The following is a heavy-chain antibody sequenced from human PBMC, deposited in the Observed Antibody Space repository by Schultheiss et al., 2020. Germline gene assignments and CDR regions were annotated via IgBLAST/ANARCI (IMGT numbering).Heavy chain of an antibody. CDR2: IYYIGST. D-gene: IGHD2-2*01. Sequence: SETLSLTCTVSGGSISSYYWSWIRQPAGKGLEWIGYIYYIGSTNYNPSLKSRVTISADTSKNQFSLRLSSVTAADTAVYYCARGDIEILPGAVANYYPYAMDVWGQGTTVTVSS. J-gene: IGHJ6*02. CDR1: GGSISSYY. V-gene: IGHV4-59*01. CDR3: ARGDIEILPGAVANYYPYAMDV.